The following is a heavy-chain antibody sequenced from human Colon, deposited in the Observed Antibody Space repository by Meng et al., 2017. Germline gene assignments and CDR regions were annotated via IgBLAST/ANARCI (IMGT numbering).Heavy chain of an antibody. Sequence: GESLKISCAASGFTFSSYSMNWVRQAPGKGLEWVSSISSSSSYIYYADSVKGRFTISRDNAKNSLYLQMNSLRAEDTAVYYCARDPSPVKNYYDSSGHDYWGQGTLVTVSS. CDR2: ISSSSSYI. CDR3: ARDPSPVKNYYDSSGHDY. CDR1: GFTFSSYS. V-gene: IGHV3-21*01. D-gene: IGHD3-22*01. J-gene: IGHJ4*02.